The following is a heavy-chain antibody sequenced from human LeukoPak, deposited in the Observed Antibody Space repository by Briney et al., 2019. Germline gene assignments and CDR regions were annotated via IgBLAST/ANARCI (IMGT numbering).Heavy chain of an antibody. CDR3: ARDNRYSSSWYNDY. V-gene: IGHV4-30-2*01. CDR2: IYHSGST. Sequence: SQTLSLTCAVSGGSISSGGYSWSWIRQPPGKGLEWIGYIYHSGSTYYNPSLKSRVTISVDRSKNQFSLKLSSVTAADTAVYYCARDNRYSSSWYNDYWGQGTLVTVSS. CDR1: GGSISSGGYS. D-gene: IGHD6-13*01. J-gene: IGHJ4*02.